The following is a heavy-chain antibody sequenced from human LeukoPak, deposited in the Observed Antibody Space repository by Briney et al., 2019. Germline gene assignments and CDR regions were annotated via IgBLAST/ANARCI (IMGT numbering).Heavy chain of an antibody. CDR1: GFTFDDYA. J-gene: IGHJ4*02. CDR3: AKGYSSSWYYFDY. V-gene: IGHV3-9*01. CDR2: ISWNSGSI. D-gene: IGHD6-13*01. Sequence: GRSLRLSCAASGFTFDDYAMHWVRRAPGKGLEWVSGISWNSGSIGYADSVKGRFTISRDNAKNSLYLQMNSLRAEDTALYYCAKGYSSSWYYFDYWGQGTLVTVSS.